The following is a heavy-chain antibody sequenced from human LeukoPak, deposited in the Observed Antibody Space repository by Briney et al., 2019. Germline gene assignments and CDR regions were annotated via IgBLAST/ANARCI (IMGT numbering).Heavy chain of an antibody. CDR3: ARSLRVRGVPDYMDF. CDR2: IYYSGST. V-gene: IGHV4-39*07. Sequence: SETLSLTCTVSGGSISSSSYYWGWFRQPPGKGLEWIGNIYYSGSTYYNPSLKSRVTISVDTSKNQFSLKLTSVTAADTAVYYCARSLRVRGVPDYMDFWGKGTTVIISS. D-gene: IGHD3-10*01. CDR1: GGSISSSSYY. J-gene: IGHJ6*03.